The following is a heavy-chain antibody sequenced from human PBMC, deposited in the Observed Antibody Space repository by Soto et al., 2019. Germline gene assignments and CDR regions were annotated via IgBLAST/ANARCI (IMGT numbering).Heavy chain of an antibody. CDR3: ARADTAMEYYYYYYMDV. V-gene: IGHV3-21*01. CDR2: ISSSSSYI. CDR1: GFTFSSYS. Sequence: GGSLRLSCAASGFTFSSYSMNWVRQAPGKGLEWVSSISSSSSYIYYADSVKGRFTISRDNAKNSLYLQMNSLRAEDTAVYYCARADTAMEYYYYYYMDVWGKGTTVTVSS. D-gene: IGHD5-18*01. J-gene: IGHJ6*03.